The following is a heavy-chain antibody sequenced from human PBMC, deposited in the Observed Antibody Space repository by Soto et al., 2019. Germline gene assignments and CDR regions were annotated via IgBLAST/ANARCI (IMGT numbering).Heavy chain of an antibody. CDR1: GGSISSGGYY. Sequence: TLSLTCTVSGGSISSGGYYWSWIRQHPGKGLEWIGYIYYSGSTYYNPSLKSRVTISVDTSKNQFSPKLSSVTAADTAVYYCARDRHYYGSGSPDMYYYYCMDVWGEVTTVPASP. D-gene: IGHD3-10*01. V-gene: IGHV4-31*03. J-gene: IGHJ6*04. CDR3: ARDRHYYGSGSPDMYYYYCMDV. CDR2: IYYSGST.